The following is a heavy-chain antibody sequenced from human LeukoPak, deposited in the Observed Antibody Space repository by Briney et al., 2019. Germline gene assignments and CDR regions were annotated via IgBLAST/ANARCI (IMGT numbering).Heavy chain of an antibody. CDR2: FDPEDGET. Sequence: ASVKVSCKVSGCTLTELSMHWVRQAPGKGLEWMGGFDPEDGETIYAQKFQSRVTMTEDTSTDTAYMELSSLRSEDTAVYYCATDTRYCSGGSCYSSFFFDPWGQGTLVTVSS. CDR3: ATDTRYCSGGSCYSSFFFDP. CDR1: GCTLTELS. J-gene: IGHJ5*02. D-gene: IGHD2-15*01. V-gene: IGHV1-24*01.